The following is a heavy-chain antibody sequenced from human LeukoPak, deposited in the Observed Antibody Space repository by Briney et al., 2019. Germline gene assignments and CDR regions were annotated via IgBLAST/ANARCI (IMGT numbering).Heavy chain of an antibody. CDR1: GFTFSSYW. D-gene: IGHD3-10*01. V-gene: IGHV3-66*01. J-gene: IGHJ4*02. CDR2: IYSGAIGTT. Sequence: GGSLRLSCAASGFTFSSYWMHWVRQAPGKGLEWVSVIYSGAIGTTYYADSVKGRFTISRDDLKNTLCLQMNSLRPEDTAVYYCARDKDYGSGLFGYWGQGTLVTVSS. CDR3: ARDKDYGSGLFGY.